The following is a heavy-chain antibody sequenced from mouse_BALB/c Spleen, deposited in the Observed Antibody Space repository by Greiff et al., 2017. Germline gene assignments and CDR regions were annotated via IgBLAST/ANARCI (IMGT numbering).Heavy chain of an antibody. Sequence: EVKVVESGGGLVKPGGSLKLSCAASGFTFSSYTMSWVRQTPEKRLEWVATISSGGSYTYYPDSVKGRFTISRDNAKNNLYLQMSSLKSEDTAMYYCARADGYYVDYWGQGTTLTVSS. CDR1: GFTFSSYT. J-gene: IGHJ2*01. V-gene: IGHV5-6-4*01. D-gene: IGHD2-3*01. CDR3: ARADGYYVDY. CDR2: ISSGGSYT.